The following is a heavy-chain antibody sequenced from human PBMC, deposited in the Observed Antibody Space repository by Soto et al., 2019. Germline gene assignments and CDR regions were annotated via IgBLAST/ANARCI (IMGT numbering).Heavy chain of an antibody. J-gene: IGHJ1*01. CDR2: ISGSGDST. D-gene: IGHD6-19*01. CDR3: AKGVPGIAVAGTGYFQH. Sequence: EVQLLESGGGLVQPGGSLRLSCAASGFTFSSYAMSWVHQAPGKGLEWVSGISGSGDSTYYADSVKGRFTISRDNSKKTVYLQMNSLRAQDTAVYYCAKGVPGIAVAGTGYFQHWGQGTLVTVSS. V-gene: IGHV3-23*01. CDR1: GFTFSSYA.